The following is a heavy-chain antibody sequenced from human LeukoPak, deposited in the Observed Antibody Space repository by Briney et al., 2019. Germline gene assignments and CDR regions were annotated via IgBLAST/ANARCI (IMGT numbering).Heavy chain of an antibody. J-gene: IGHJ4*02. CDR3: ASWRNYDYVWGSGYFDY. CDR2: IYSGGST. Sequence: GGSLRLSCAASGFTVSSNYMSWARQAPGKGLEWVSVIYSGGSTYYADSVKGRFTISRDNSKNKLYLQMNSLRAEDTAVYYCASWRNYDYVWGSGYFDYWGQGTLVTVSS. V-gene: IGHV3-53*01. CDR1: GFTVSSNY. D-gene: IGHD3-16*01.